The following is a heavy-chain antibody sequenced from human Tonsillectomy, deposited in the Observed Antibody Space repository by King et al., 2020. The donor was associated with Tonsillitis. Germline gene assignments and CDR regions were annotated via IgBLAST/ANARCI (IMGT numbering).Heavy chain of an antibody. CDR3: TRGDESSGYYWSFDY. J-gene: IGHJ4*02. CDR1: GFTFSGYG. Sequence: QLVESGGGVVQPGRSLRLSCAASGFTFSGYGMHWVRQAPGKGLEWVAVIAYDGSNKYYADSLTGRFTISRDNSKNTLFLRMNSLRAEDTAVYYCTRGDESSGYYWSFDYWGQGTRVTVSS. V-gene: IGHV3-33*05. D-gene: IGHD3-22*01. CDR2: IAYDGSNK.